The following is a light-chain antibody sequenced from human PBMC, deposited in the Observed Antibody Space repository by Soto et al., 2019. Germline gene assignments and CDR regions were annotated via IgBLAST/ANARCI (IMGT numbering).Light chain of an antibody. CDR1: SSDVGVYNY. V-gene: IGLV2-14*01. J-gene: IGLJ3*02. CDR3: SSYTSSSTLV. Sequence: QSALTQPASVSGSPGQSITISCTGTSSDVGVYNYVSWYQQHPGKAPKLMIYEVSNRPSGVSNRFSGSKSGNTASLTISGLQAEDEADYDCSSYTSSSTLVFGGGTKPPS. CDR2: EVS.